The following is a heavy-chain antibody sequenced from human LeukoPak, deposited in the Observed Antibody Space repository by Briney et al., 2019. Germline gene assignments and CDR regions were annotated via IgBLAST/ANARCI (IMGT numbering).Heavy chain of an antibody. CDR2: ISTDGGST. J-gene: IGHJ6*02. Sequence: PGGSLRLSCSASGFTFSSYAMHWVRQAPGEGLEYVSSISTDGGSTYYADSVKGRFTISRDNSRNTLYLQMNSLRAEDTAVYYCARDQGRYSYGPYYYYGMDVWGQGTTVTVSS. D-gene: IGHD5-18*01. CDR1: GFTFSSYA. V-gene: IGHV3-64*04. CDR3: ARDQGRYSYGPYYYYGMDV.